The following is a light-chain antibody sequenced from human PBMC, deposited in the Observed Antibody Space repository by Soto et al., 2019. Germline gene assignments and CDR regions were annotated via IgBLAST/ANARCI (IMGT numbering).Light chain of an antibody. J-gene: IGLJ3*02. V-gene: IGLV2-14*01. CDR1: SSDVGAYND. Sequence: QSALTQPASVSGSPGQSISISCTGSSSDVGAYNDVAWYQQKPGKAPKLLSYEVDNRPSGISHRFSGSKSGNTASLTISGLQTEDEADYYCSSYTVINTAVFGGGTKVTVL. CDR3: SSYTVINTAV. CDR2: EVD.